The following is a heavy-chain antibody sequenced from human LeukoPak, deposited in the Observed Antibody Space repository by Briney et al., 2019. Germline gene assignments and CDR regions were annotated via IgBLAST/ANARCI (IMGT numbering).Heavy chain of an antibody. Sequence: SSVKVSCKASGGTFSSYAISWVRQAPGQGLEWMGGIIPIFGTANYAQKFQGRVTITTDESTSTAYMELSSLRSEDTAVYYCAGYFDWLLWKGPDGEWAFDIWGQGTMVTVSS. D-gene: IGHD3-9*01. CDR2: IIPIFGTA. J-gene: IGHJ3*02. V-gene: IGHV1-69*05. CDR1: GGTFSSYA. CDR3: AGYFDWLLWKGPDGEWAFDI.